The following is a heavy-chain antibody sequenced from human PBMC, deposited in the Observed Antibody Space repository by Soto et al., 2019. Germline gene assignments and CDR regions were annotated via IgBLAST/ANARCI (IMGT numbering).Heavy chain of an antibody. CDR3: AKEGCTNGVCSSIWANWFDP. Sequence: EVQLLESGGGLVQPGGSLRLSCAASGFTFSSYAMSWVRQAPGKGLEWVSAISGSGGSTYYADSVKGRFTISRDNSKNARYLQMNRLRAEDTAVYYSAKEGCTNGVCSSIWANWFDPWGQGTLVTVSS. CDR2: ISGSGGST. V-gene: IGHV3-23*01. J-gene: IGHJ5*02. CDR1: GFTFSSYA. D-gene: IGHD2-8*01.